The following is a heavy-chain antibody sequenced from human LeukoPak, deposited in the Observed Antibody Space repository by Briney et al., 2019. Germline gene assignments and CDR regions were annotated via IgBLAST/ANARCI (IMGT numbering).Heavy chain of an antibody. CDR3: ARDRGSYNY. CDR1: GFTFSSYS. V-gene: IGHV3-48*04. Sequence: PGGSPRLSCVASGFTFSSYSMNWVRQAPGKGLEWVSYISSSGSTIYYADSVKGRFTISRDNAKNSLYLQMNSLRAEDTAVYYCARDRGSYNYWGQGTLVTVSS. CDR2: ISSSGSTI. D-gene: IGHD3-10*01. J-gene: IGHJ4*02.